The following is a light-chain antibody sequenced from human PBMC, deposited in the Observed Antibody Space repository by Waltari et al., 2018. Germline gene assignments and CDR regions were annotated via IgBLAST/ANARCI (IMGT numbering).Light chain of an antibody. V-gene: IGKV3-11*01. Sequence: EIVLTQSPATLSLSPGERATLSCRASQRVSSYLAWYQQKPGQVPRLLIYDASHRATGIPARFSGSGSGTDFTLTISSLEPEDFAVYYCQQRSNWPSTFGQGTRLEIK. J-gene: IGKJ5*01. CDR1: QRVSSY. CDR2: DAS. CDR3: QQRSNWPST.